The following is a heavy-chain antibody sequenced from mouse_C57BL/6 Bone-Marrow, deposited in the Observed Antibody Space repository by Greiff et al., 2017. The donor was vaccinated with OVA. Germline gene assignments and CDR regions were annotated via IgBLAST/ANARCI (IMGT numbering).Heavy chain of an antibody. V-gene: IGHV5-4*03. CDR3: ARADGSRPYYFDY. D-gene: IGHD1-1*01. J-gene: IGHJ2*01. CDR1: GFTFSSYA. Sequence: EVKVEESGGGLVKPGGSLKLSCAASGFTFSSYAMSWVRQTPEKRLEWVATISDGGSYTYYPDNVKGRFTISRDNAKNNLYLQMSHLKSEDTAMYYCARADGSRPYYFDYWGQGTTLTVSS. CDR2: ISDGGSYT.